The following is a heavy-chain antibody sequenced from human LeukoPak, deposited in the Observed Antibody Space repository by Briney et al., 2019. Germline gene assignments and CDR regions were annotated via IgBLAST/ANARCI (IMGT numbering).Heavy chain of an antibody. V-gene: IGHV4-61*01. Sequence: PSETLSLTCTVSGDSVSNDRYYWTWIRQSPGKGLEWIAYIRYSGLTNYNPSLDTRVTISLDASKNQLSLRLYSVTAADTAMYYCARYNWNTWFDPWGQGALVTVSS. CDR3: ARYNWNTWFDP. CDR2: IRYSGLT. CDR1: GDSVSNDRYY. D-gene: IGHD1-1*01. J-gene: IGHJ5*02.